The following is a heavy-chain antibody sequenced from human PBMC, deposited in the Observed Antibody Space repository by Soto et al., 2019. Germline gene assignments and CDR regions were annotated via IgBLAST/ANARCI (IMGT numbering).Heavy chain of an antibody. D-gene: IGHD2-15*01. CDR3: ARGPRYCSGGSCYSVDY. V-gene: IGHV1-69*01. Sequence: QVQLVQSGAEVKKPGSSVKVSCKASGGTFSSYAISWVRQAPGQGLEWIGGIIPIFGTANYAQKFQGRVTITADESTSTAYMELSSLRSEDTAVYYCARGPRYCSGGSCYSVDYWGQGTLVTVSS. CDR2: IIPIFGTA. CDR1: GGTFSSYA. J-gene: IGHJ4*02.